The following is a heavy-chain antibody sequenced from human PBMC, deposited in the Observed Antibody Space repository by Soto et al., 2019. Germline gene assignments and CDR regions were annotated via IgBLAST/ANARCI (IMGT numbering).Heavy chain of an antibody. J-gene: IGHJ4*02. V-gene: IGHV1-69*04. CDR2: IIPILGIA. CDR3: AGDPPYGEQWLGTGGIFDL. CDR1: GGTFSSYT. Sequence: SVKVSCKASGGTFSSYTISWVRQAPGQGLEWMGRIIPILGIANYAQKFQGRVTITADKSTSTAYMELSSLRSEDTAVYYCAGDPPYGEQWLGTGGIFDLWGQGTLVTFSS. D-gene: IGHD6-19*01.